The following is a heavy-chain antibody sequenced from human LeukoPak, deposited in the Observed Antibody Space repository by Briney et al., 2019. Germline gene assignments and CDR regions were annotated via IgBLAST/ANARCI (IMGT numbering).Heavy chain of an antibody. CDR3: ARDRRSYFDL. CDR2: ISAYNGNT. V-gene: IGHV1-18*01. D-gene: IGHD6-6*01. J-gene: IGHJ2*01. CDR1: GYTFTSYA. Sequence: GASVKVSCKASGYTFTSYAMHWVRQAPGQRLEWMGWISAYNGNTNYAQKLQGRVTMTTDTSTSTAYVELRSLRSDDTAVYYCARDRRSYFDLWGRGTLVTVSS.